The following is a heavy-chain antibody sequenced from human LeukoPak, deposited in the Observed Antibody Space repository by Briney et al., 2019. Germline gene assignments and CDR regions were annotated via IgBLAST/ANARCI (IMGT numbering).Heavy chain of an antibody. D-gene: IGHD3-10*01. J-gene: IGHJ4*02. CDR2: IYTSGST. Sequence: PSETLSLTCTVSGGSISSYYWSWIRQPAGKGLEWIGRIYTSGSTNYNPSLKSRVTMSVDTSKNQFSLKLSSVTAADTAVYYCAREEYVLLWFGELSPRSYFDYWGQGTLVTVSS. V-gene: IGHV4-4*07. CDR3: AREEYVLLWFGELSPRSYFDY. CDR1: GGSISSYY.